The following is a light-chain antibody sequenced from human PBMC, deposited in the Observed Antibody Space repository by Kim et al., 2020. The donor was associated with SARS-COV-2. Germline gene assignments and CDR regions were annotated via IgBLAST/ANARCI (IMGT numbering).Light chain of an antibody. CDR2: EVT. J-gene: IGLJ2*01. Sequence: GQSVTSSCTGTSSDVGTFNYVSWYQQHPGKAPKLMIYEVTKRPSGVPDRFSGSKSGNTASLTVSGLQAEDEADYYCSSYAGRNDLLFGGGTQLTVL. CDR3: SSYAGRNDLL. V-gene: IGLV2-8*01. CDR1: SSDVGTFNY.